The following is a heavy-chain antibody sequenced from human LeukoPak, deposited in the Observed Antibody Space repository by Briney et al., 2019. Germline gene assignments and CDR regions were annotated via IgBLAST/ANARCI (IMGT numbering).Heavy chain of an antibody. CDR2: IYYSGST. CDR1: GGPISSGAYY. D-gene: IGHD6-19*01. J-gene: IGHJ4*02. Sequence: TSETLSLTCTVSGGPISSGAYYWSWIRQPPGKGLEWIGYIYYSGSTYYNPSLKSRVTISVDTSKNQFSLKLSSVTAADTAVYYCARGGYSSGWSLYYFDYWGQGALVTVSS. CDR3: ARGGYSSGWSLYYFDY. V-gene: IGHV4-30-4*08.